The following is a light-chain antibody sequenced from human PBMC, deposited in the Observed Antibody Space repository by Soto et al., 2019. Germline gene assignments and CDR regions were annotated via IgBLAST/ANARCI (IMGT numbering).Light chain of an antibody. V-gene: IGKV1-33*01. Sequence: DIQMTQSPSPLSASVGDRVTISCQASQDITSYLNWYQQKSGKAPRLLIYDGAHLETGVSSRFSGSGSGTKFTLAIISLQPEDVATYYCQEFHSARYTFGEGTKVEIK. CDR1: QDITSY. J-gene: IGKJ2*01. CDR2: DGA. CDR3: QEFHSARYT.